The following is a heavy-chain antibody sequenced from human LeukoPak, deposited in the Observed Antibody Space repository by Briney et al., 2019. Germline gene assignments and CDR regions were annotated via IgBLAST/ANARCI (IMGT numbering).Heavy chain of an antibody. CDR2: ISGTDGST. V-gene: IGHV3-23*01. D-gene: IGHD6-25*01. CDR1: GFTFSIYA. J-gene: IGHJ4*02. Sequence: PGGSLRLSCVPSGFTFSIYALSWVRQAPGKGLEWVSAISGTDGSTYYADSVKGRFTISRDNSKNTLYLQMNSLRVEDTAVYYCTKPSGAAAVDYWGQGTLVTVSS. CDR3: TKPSGAAAVDY.